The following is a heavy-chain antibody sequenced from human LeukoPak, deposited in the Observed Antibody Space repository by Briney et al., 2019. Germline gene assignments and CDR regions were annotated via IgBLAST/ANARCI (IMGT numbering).Heavy chain of an antibody. CDR1: RFSFSTYS. CDR3: TRDVRDEYTSGWYPIGY. Sequence: GGSLRLSCAASRFSFSTYSMNWVRQAPGKGPEWVSSISSGGRYVYYADSVKGRFTISRDNAKNSLFLQMNSLRAEDTAVYYCTRDVRDEYTSGWYPIGYWGQGTLVTVSS. CDR2: ISSGGRYV. V-gene: IGHV3-21*01. D-gene: IGHD6-19*01. J-gene: IGHJ4*02.